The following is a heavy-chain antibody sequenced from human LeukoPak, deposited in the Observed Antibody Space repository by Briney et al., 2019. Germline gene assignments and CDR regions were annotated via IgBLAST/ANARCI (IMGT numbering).Heavy chain of an antibody. CDR1: GFTFSSYA. V-gene: IGHV3-23*01. CDR3: AKDSAKKYDDY. Sequence: GGSLRLSCAGSGFTFSSYAMSWVRLAPGKGLEWVSGISGSDGSTYYADSVKGRFTISRDNSKNTLFLQMNSLRAEDTAVYYCAKDSAKKYDDYWGQGTLVTVSS. J-gene: IGHJ4*02. D-gene: IGHD2/OR15-2a*01. CDR2: ISGSDGST.